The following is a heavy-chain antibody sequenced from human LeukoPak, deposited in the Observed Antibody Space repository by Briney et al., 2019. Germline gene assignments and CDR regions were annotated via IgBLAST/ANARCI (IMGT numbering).Heavy chain of an antibody. CDR1: GGSFSGYY. CDR2: INHSGST. Sequence: SETLSLTCAVYGGSFSGYYWSWIRQPPGKGLEWIGEINHSGSTTYNPSLKRRVTISLDTSKNQFSLKLSSVTAADTAVYYCARGADEMAATDYWGQGTLVTVSS. V-gene: IGHV4-34*01. CDR3: ARGADEMAATDY. J-gene: IGHJ4*02. D-gene: IGHD5-24*01.